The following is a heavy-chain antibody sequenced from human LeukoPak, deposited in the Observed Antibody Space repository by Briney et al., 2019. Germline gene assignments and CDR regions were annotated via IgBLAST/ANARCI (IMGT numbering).Heavy chain of an antibody. Sequence: GGSLRLSCAASGFTFSSYEMNWVRQAPGKGLEWVSYISSSGSTIYHADSVKGRFTISRDNAKNSLYLQMNSLRAEDTAVYYCAELGITMIGGVWGKGTTVTISS. CDR2: ISSSGSTI. CDR3: AELGITMIGGV. CDR1: GFTFSSYE. D-gene: IGHD3-10*02. V-gene: IGHV3-48*03. J-gene: IGHJ6*04.